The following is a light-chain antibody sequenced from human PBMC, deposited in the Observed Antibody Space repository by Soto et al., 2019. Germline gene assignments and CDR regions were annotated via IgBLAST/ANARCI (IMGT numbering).Light chain of an antibody. Sequence: DIQMTQSPSSLSASVGDRVTVSCQASQSIDNYLHWYLQKPGKAPELLTYAASSLQSGVPSRFSGSGSGTDFTLTISSLQPEDFATYYCQQSYSNPQTFGQGTKVDIK. CDR2: AAS. CDR3: QQSYSNPQT. CDR1: QSIDNY. V-gene: IGKV1-39*01. J-gene: IGKJ1*01.